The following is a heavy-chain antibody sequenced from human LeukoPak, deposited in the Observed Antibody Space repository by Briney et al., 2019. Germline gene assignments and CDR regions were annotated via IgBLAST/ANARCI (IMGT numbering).Heavy chain of an antibody. CDR3: ARVLHKRNYDSGTYYIY. J-gene: IGHJ4*02. D-gene: IGHD3-22*01. CDR2: ISSSSSTI. Sequence: GGSLRLSCAASGFTFSSYGMNWVRQAPGKGLEWVSYISSSSSTIYYADSVKGRFTISRDNGKNSLYLQMNSLRAEDTAVYYCARVLHKRNYDSGTYYIYWGQGTLVTVSS. V-gene: IGHV3-48*01. CDR1: GFTFSSYG.